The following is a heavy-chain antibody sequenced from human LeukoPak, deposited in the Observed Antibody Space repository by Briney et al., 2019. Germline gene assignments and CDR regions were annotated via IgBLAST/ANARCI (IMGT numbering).Heavy chain of an antibody. CDR2: TRSKIYSGTT. Sequence: GGSLRLSCTGSGFTFGDHAMSWVRQAPGKGLEWVGFTRSKIYSGTTEYAASVKGRFTISRDDSKSIAYLQMDSLKTEDTAVYYCAREFCSGGGCYFVFDCWGQGTLVTVSS. CDR3: AREFCSGGGCYFVFDC. CDR1: GFTFGDHA. J-gene: IGHJ4*02. V-gene: IGHV3-49*04. D-gene: IGHD2-15*01.